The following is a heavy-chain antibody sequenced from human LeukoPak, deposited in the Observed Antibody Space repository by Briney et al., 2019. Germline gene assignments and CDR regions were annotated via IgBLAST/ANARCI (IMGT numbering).Heavy chain of an antibody. D-gene: IGHD2-15*01. CDR3: ARVGTLGYCSGGSCDIYY. CDR2: ISYDGSNK. Sequence: GGSLRLSCAASGFTFSSYAMHWVRQAPGKGLEWVAVISYDGSNKYYADSVKGRFTISRDNSKNTLYLQMNSLRAEDTAVYYCARVGTLGYCSGGSCDIYYWGQGTLVTVSS. V-gene: IGHV3-30-3*01. CDR1: GFTFSSYA. J-gene: IGHJ4*02.